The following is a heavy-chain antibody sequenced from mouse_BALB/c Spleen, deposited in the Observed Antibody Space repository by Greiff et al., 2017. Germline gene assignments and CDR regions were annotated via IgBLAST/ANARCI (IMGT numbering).Heavy chain of an antibody. D-gene: IGHD2-4*01. CDR2: IYPYNGGT. V-gene: IGHV1S29*02. J-gene: IGHJ4*01. Sequence: SGPELVKPGASVKISCKASGYTFTDYNMHWVKQSHGKSLEWIGYIYPYNGGTGYNQKFKSKATLTVDNSSSTAYMELRSLTSEDSAVYYCASNYYDYDDYAMDDWGQGTSVTVSA. CDR3: ASNYYDYDDYAMDD. CDR1: GYTFTDYN.